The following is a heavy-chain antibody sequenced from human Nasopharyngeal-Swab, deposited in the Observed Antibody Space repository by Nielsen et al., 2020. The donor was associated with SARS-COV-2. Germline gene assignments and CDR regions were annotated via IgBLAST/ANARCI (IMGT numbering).Heavy chain of an antibody. CDR1: GITFSSYA. Sequence: GESLKISCAASGITFSSYAMSWVRQAPGKGLEWVSALSGSGGSTYYADSVKGRFTISRDNSKNTLYLQMTSLRAEDTAVYYCARYDDYYDSSGYAYWGQGTLVTVSS. CDR3: ARYDDYYDSSGYAY. D-gene: IGHD3-22*01. V-gene: IGHV3-23*01. CDR2: LSGSGGST. J-gene: IGHJ4*02.